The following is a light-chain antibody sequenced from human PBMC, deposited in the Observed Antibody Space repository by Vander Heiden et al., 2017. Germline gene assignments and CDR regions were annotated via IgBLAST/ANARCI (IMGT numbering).Light chain of an antibody. V-gene: IGLV2-11*01. Sequence: QSALTQPRSVSGSPGQSVTISCTGTSSDVGGYNYVSWYQNHPGKVPKVLIYDVTQRPAGVPDRFSGSKSGNTASLTISGLQADDEADYFCCSYAGSYSVVFGGGTKLNVL. CDR3: CSYAGSYSVV. CDR2: DVT. J-gene: IGLJ2*01. CDR1: SSDVGGYNY.